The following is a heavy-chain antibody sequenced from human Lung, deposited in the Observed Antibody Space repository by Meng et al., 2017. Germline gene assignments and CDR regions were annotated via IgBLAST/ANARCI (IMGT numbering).Heavy chain of an antibody. D-gene: IGHD6-13*01. CDR1: GFPFPSYW. Sequence: LVQSGGEVKNPGASSKVSCKVSGFPFPSYWRPRVRRAPGQGLEWMGRINPKSGDTHYAQRFQGRVTMPGDTSISTAYMELSGLRSDDTAMYYCARDEDISAAGKLFGDYWGQGTLVTVSS. J-gene: IGHJ4*02. CDR2: INPKSGDT. CDR3: ARDEDISAAGKLFGDY. V-gene: IGHV1-2*06.